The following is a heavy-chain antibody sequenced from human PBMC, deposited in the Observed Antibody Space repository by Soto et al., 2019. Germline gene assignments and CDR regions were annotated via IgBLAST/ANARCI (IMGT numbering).Heavy chain of an antibody. CDR2: INPSGGST. CDR3: ARDRGWELLLDY. CDR1: GYTFTSYY. V-gene: IGHV1-46*01. J-gene: IGHJ4*02. D-gene: IGHD1-26*01. Sequence: QVQLVQSGAEVKKPGASVKVSCKASGYTFTSYYMHWVRQAPGQGLEWMGIINPSGGSTSYAQKFRGRVTMTRDTSTSTVYMELSSLRSEDTAVYYCARDRGWELLLDYWGQGTLVTVSS.